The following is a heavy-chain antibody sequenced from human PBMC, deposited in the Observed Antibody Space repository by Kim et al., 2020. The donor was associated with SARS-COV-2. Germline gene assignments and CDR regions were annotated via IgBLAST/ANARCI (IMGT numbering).Heavy chain of an antibody. CDR2: ISASGDGA. CDR1: GFTFSNYA. CDR3: AKQNTTSCYSPGDF. V-gene: IGHV3-23*01. D-gene: IGHD2-2*02. J-gene: IGHJ4*02. Sequence: GGSLRLSCAASGFTFSNYAMSWVRQVPGKGLEWVSAISASGDGAYYADSVKGRFTISRDNSKNTLYLQMNSLRAEDTAIYYCAKQNTTSCYSPGDFWGQGTLVTVSS.